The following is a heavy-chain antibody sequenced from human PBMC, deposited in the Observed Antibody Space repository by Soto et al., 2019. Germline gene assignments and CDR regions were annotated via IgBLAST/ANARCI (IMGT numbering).Heavy chain of an antibody. CDR2: INPSGGRT. Sequence: QVQLVQSGTEVKKPGASVNDSCKASGYTFTTHYMHWVRQAPGQGLEWMGIINPSGGRTTYALKFQGRVTMPSDTSTNTVYVELTSLRSEDTAIYFCARAGENYGSGTFSPPLRYYFNSWGQGTLVTVSS. CDR1: GYTFTTHY. J-gene: IGHJ4*02. D-gene: IGHD3-10*01. V-gene: IGHV1-46*01. CDR3: ARAGENYGSGTFSPPLRYYFNS.